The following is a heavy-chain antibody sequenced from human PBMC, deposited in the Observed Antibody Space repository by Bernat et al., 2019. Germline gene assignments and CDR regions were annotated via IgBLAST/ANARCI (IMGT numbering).Heavy chain of an antibody. CDR3: ARESSDVDTAMAPLLDSMGFDP. J-gene: IGHJ5*02. CDR1: GFTFSSYG. V-gene: IGHV3-33*01. D-gene: IGHD5-18*01. Sequence: QVQLVESGGGVVQPGRSLRLSCAASGFTFSSYGMHWVRQAPGKGLEWVAVIWYDGSNKYYADSVKGLFTISRDNSKNTLYLQMNSLRAEDTAVYYCARESSDVDTAMAPLLDSMGFDPWGQGTLVTVSS. CDR2: IWYDGSNK.